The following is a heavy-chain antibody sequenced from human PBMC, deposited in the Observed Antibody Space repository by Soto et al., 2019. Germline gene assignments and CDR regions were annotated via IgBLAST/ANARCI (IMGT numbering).Heavy chain of an antibody. CDR2: IKQDGSEK. D-gene: IGHD3-10*01. J-gene: IGHJ4*02. CDR3: AKRVLLWFGEIILAPDYFDY. V-gene: IGHV3-7*01. CDR1: GFTFSSYW. Sequence: PGGSLRLSCAASGFTFSSYWMSWVRQAPGKGLEWVANIKQDGSEKYYVDSVKGRFTISRDNAKNSLYLQMNSLRAEDTAVYYCAKRVLLWFGEIILAPDYFDYWGQGTLVTVSS.